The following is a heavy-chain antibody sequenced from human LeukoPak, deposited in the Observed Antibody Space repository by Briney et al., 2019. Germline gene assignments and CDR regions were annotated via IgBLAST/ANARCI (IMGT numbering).Heavy chain of an antibody. V-gene: IGHV3-48*03. D-gene: IGHD6-13*01. CDR1: GFTLSSYE. CDR3: ARGPYSSNWYVDY. CDR2: ISRTGNSI. Sequence: PGGSLRLSCAASGFTLSSYEMNWVRLAPGKGLEWITYISRTGNSIYYADSVKGRFTIPRDSAKNSLYLHMNSLRAEDTAVYYCARGPYSSNWYVDYWGQGTLVTVAS. J-gene: IGHJ4*02.